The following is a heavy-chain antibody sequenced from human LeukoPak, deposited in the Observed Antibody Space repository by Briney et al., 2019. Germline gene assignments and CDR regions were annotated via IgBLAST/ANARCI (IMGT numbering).Heavy chain of an antibody. J-gene: IGHJ4*02. V-gene: IGHV3-48*03. CDR2: ISSSGSTI. D-gene: IGHD1-26*01. CDR3: ARGKWEPLDY. Sequence: GGSLRLSCAASGFTFSSYEMNWVRQAPGKGLEWVSYISSSGSTIYYADSVKGRFTISSDNAKNSLYLQMNSLRAEDTAVYYCARGKWEPLDYWGQGTLVTVSS. CDR1: GFTFSSYE.